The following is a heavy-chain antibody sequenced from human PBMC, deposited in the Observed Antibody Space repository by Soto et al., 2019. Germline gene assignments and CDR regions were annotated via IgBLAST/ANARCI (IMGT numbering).Heavy chain of an antibody. D-gene: IGHD2-2*02. CDR1: GGSISSYY. J-gene: IGHJ6*02. CDR3: ARGIVVVPAAIRYYYYYGMDV. CDR2: IYTSGST. Sequence: SETLSLTCTVSGGSISSYYWSWIRQPAGKGLEWIGRIYTSGSTNYNPSLKSRVTMSVDTSKNQFSLKLSSVTAADTAVYYCARGIVVVPAAIRYYYYYGMDVWGQGTKVTVSS. V-gene: IGHV4-4*07.